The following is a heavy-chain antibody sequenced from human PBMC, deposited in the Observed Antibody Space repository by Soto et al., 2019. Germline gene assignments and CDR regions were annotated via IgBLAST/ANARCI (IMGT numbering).Heavy chain of an antibody. J-gene: IGHJ4*02. CDR1: GFTFSSYW. D-gene: IGHD3-22*01. V-gene: IGHV3-74*01. Sequence: EVQLVESGGGLVQPGGSLRLSCAASGFTFSSYWMHWVRQAPGKGLVWDSRINSDGSSTSYADSVKGRFTISRDNAKNTLYLQMNSLRAEDTAVYYCAIRASYYDSSGYFDYWGQGTLVTVSS. CDR2: INSDGSST. CDR3: AIRASYYDSSGYFDY.